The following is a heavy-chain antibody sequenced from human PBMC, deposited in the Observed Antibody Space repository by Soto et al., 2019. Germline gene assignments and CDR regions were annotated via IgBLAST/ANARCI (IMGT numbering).Heavy chain of an antibody. J-gene: IGHJ6*02. Sequence: EASVKVSCKASGYTFTSYGISWVRQAPGQGLEWMGWISAYNGNTNYAQKLQGRVTMTTDTSTSTAYMELRSLRSDDTAVYYCARDMDPYYDFWSGYSYYYYGMDVWGQGTTVTVSS. V-gene: IGHV1-18*01. CDR1: GYTFTSYG. CDR3: ARDMDPYYDFWSGYSYYYYGMDV. D-gene: IGHD3-3*01. CDR2: ISAYNGNT.